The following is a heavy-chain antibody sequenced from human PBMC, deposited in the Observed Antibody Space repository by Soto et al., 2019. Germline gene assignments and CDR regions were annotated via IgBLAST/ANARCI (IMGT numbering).Heavy chain of an antibody. CDR1: GFTFSSYG. J-gene: IGHJ6*02. V-gene: IGHV3-30*18. CDR2: ISYDGSNK. Sequence: QVQLVESGGGVVQPGRSLRLSCAASGFTFSSYGMHWVRQAPGKGLEWVAVISYDGSNKYYADSVKGRFTISRDNSKNTLYLQMNSLRAEDTAVYYCAKVRRSGKLGSYYDYYYYGMDVWGQGTTVTVSS. CDR3: AKVRRSGKLGSYYDYYYYGMDV. D-gene: IGHD1-26*01.